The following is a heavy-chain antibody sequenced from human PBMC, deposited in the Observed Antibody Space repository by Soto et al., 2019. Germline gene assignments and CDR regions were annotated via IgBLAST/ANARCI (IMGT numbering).Heavy chain of an antibody. CDR2: IYYSGST. CDR1: GGSISSSSYY. CDR3: ARQEGDDWSKSDY. J-gene: IGHJ4*02. D-gene: IGHD3-9*01. V-gene: IGHV4-39*01. Sequence: SETLSLTCTVSGGSISSSSYYWGWIRQPPGKGLEWIGSIYYSGSTYYNPSLKSRVTISVDTSKNQFSLKLSSVTAADTAVYYCARQEGDDWSKSDYWGQGTLVTVSS.